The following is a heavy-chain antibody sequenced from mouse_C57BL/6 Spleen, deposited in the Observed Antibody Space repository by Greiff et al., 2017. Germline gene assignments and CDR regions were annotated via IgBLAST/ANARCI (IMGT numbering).Heavy chain of an antibody. D-gene: IGHD2-12*01. Sequence: VKLVESGPGLVQPSQSLSITCTVSGFSLTSYGVHWVRQSPGKGLSWLGVIWSGGSTDYNAAFISRLIISKDNSKSQVFFKMNSLQADDTAIYYCARTIRFYAMDDWGQGTSVTVSS. J-gene: IGHJ4*01. CDR2: IWSGGST. CDR1: GFSLTSYG. CDR3: ARTIRFYAMDD. V-gene: IGHV2-2*01.